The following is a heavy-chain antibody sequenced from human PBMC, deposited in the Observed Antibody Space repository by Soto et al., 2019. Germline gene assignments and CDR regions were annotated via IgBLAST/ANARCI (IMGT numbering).Heavy chain of an antibody. CDR1: GSAFINAW. CDR2: IKSKADGETT. J-gene: IGHJ4*02. Sequence: GGSLRLSCAASGSAFINAWMTWVLQAPWKGLEWVAHIKSKADGETTHYAAPVEGRFTISRDDSKNTLYLHMNSLKTEDTAVYYCSTYDYIGGTDRNRWAYWGQGTLVTVSS. CDR3: STYDYIGGTDRNRWAY. D-gene: IGHD3-16*02. V-gene: IGHV3-15*01.